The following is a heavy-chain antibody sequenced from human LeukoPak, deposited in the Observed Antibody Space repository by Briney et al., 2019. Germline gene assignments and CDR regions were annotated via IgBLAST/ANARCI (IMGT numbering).Heavy chain of an antibody. J-gene: IGHJ2*01. D-gene: IGHD5-18*01. Sequence: GGSLRLSCAASGFTFSSYGMHWVRQAPGKGLEWVAVIWYDGSNKYYADSVKGRFTISRDNSKNTLYLQMNSLRAEDTAVYYCVRAPASGYSYMLSYWYFDLWGRGTLVTVSS. V-gene: IGHV3-33*01. CDR2: IWYDGSNK. CDR3: VRAPASGYSYMLSYWYFDL. CDR1: GFTFSSYG.